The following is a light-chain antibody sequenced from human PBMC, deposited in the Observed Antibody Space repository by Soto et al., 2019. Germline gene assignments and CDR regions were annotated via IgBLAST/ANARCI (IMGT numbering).Light chain of an antibody. J-gene: IGKJ1*01. Sequence: DIQMTQSPSTLSASVGDRVTITCRASQSTSSYLAWYQQKPGKAPKLLIYQASSLENGVPSRFSGSGSGTEFTLTISSLQPDDFATYYCHQYNSFSPWTFGQGTKVDIK. V-gene: IGKV1-5*03. CDR3: HQYNSFSPWT. CDR1: QSTSSY. CDR2: QAS.